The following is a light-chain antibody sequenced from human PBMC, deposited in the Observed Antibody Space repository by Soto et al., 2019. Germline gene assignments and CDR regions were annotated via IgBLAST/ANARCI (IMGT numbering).Light chain of an antibody. CDR3: SSYTGTNKEF. CDR1: SSDVGVYPY. CDR2: DVS. Sequence: QSALTQPASVSGSPGQSITISCTGTSSDVGVYPYVSWYQQHPGKAPKLMIYDVSTRPSGVSDRFSGSKSGNTASLTISGLQAEEEAYYYCSSYTGTNKEFFGGGTKLTVL. J-gene: IGLJ2*01. V-gene: IGLV2-14*03.